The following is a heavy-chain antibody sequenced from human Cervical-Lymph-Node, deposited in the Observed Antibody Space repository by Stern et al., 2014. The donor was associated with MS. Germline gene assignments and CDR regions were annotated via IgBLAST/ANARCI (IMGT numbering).Heavy chain of an antibody. CDR1: ENTFTNYY. CDR3: AIKPPPDTTMTYYSYGMDV. CDR2: INPSDGYT. J-gene: IGHJ6*02. Sequence: QVQLMQSGAEVKKPGASVKVSCKASENTFTNYYIHWVRQAPGQGLEWMGLINPSDGYTGYAQKFQGRVAMTRDTSTRMVYMELSSLRSEDTAVYFCAIKPPPDTTMTYYSYGMDVWGQGTTGTVAS. V-gene: IGHV1-46*01. D-gene: IGHD1-1*01.